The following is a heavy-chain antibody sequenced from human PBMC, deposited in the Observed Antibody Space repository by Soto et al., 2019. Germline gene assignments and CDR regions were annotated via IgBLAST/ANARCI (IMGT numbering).Heavy chain of an antibody. CDR3: ARGPVGVLNYFES. CDR2: IFPLTDIP. Sequence: QVQLVQSGTEVKKPGSSVKVSCKASGGTFRNYPINWVRQAPGQGLEWMGSIFPLTDIPDYAQNFQTRLKISANKSTSTAYMELSSLTSDDPAMYFCARGPVGVLNYFESWGQGTLVTVSS. CDR1: GGTFRNYP. J-gene: IGHJ4*02. V-gene: IGHV1-69*02.